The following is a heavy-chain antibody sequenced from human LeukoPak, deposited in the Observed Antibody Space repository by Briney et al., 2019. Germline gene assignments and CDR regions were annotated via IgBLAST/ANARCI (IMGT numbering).Heavy chain of an antibody. CDR2: INPNSGGT. Sequence: ASVTLSRNASGYTFTVYNVHWVRHAHGQGLGLVGWINPNSGGTDYTQKFPGRGTMTIATSVSTAYMELRRLRSDDTAEYCRARDGLEITGTTGFDYWGQGTLVTVSS. CDR1: GYTFTVYN. D-gene: IGHD1-7*01. J-gene: IGHJ4*02. CDR3: ARDGLEITGTTGFDY. V-gene: IGHV1-2*02.